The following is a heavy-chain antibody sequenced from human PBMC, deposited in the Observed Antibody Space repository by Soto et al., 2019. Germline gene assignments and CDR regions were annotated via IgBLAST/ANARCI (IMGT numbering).Heavy chain of an antibody. Sequence: GGSLRLSCAASGCTFINYAMIWVRQAPGKGLEWVSVISGSGDSTYYADSVKGRFTISRDNSKNTLYLQMNSLRAEDTAVYYCAKRTSGWYFDYWGQGTLVTSPQ. CDR3: AKRTSGWYFDY. V-gene: IGHV3-23*01. CDR1: GCTFINYA. D-gene: IGHD6-19*01. J-gene: IGHJ4*02. CDR2: ISGSGDST.